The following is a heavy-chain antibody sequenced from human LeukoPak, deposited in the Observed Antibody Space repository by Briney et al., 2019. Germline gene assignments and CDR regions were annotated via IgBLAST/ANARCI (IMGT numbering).Heavy chain of an antibody. CDR3: VRRDPVWNYFDY. J-gene: IGHJ4*02. V-gene: IGHV4-59*08. Sequence: SETLSLTCAVSGGSINSHYWGWIRQPPGKGLQWIGDIFYTGKNNYNPSLKSRVTISLDTSKDHLSLHLTSVLAADTAIYYCVRRDPVWNYFDYWGQGILVTVSS. CDR1: GGSINSHY. D-gene: IGHD1-1*01. CDR2: IFYTGKN.